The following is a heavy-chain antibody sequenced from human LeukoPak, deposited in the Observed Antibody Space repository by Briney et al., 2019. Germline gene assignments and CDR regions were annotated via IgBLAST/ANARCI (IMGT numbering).Heavy chain of an antibody. D-gene: IGHD2/OR15-2a*01. J-gene: IGHJ3*02. Sequence: ASVKVSCRASGYTFTSYYMHWVRQAPGQGPEWMGIINPSGGSTSYAQKFQGRVTMTRDTSTSTVYMELSSLRSEDTAVYYCARGFSARAFVFDIWGQGTMVTVSS. CDR3: ARGFSARAFVFDI. CDR1: GYTFTSYY. V-gene: IGHV1-46*01. CDR2: INPSGGST.